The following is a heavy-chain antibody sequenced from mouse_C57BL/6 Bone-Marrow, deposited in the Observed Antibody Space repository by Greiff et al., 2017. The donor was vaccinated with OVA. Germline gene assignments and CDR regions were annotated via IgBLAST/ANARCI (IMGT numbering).Heavy chain of an antibody. CDR1: GFTFSNYW. CDR2: IRLKSDNYAT. J-gene: IGHJ3*01. V-gene: IGHV6-3*01. D-gene: IGHD1-1*01. Sequence: EVKVEESGGGLVQPGGSMKLSCVASGFTFSNYWMNWVRQSPEQGLEWVAQIRLKSDNYATHYAESVKGRFTISRDDSKSSVYLQMNNLRAEDTGIYYCAGVPLYYYGSSYVAYWGQGTLVTVSA. CDR3: AGVPLYYYGSSYVAY.